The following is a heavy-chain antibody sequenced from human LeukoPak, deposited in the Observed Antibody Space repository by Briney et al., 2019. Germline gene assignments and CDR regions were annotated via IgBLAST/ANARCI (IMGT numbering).Heavy chain of an antibody. Sequence: ASVKVSCKASGGSFNSFNINWVRQAPGQGLEWMGGIIPIFGTANYAQKFQGRVTITADESTSTAYMELSSLRSEDTAVYYCARGREGITIFGVAFDYWGQGTLVTVSS. CDR2: IIPIFGTA. J-gene: IGHJ4*02. CDR3: ARGREGITIFGVAFDY. CDR1: GGSFNSFN. V-gene: IGHV1-69*13. D-gene: IGHD3-3*01.